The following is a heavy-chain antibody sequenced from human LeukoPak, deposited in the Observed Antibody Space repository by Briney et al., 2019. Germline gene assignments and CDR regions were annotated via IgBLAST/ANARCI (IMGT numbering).Heavy chain of an antibody. CDR3: ARDQEGFDY. Sequence: GASVKVSCKASGYTFTSNYIHWVRQAPGQGLEWMGMIYPRDGSTSYAQKFQGRVTVTRDTSMSTVHMELSGLRSEDTAAYYCARDQEGFDYWGQGTLVTVSS. J-gene: IGHJ4*02. V-gene: IGHV1-46*01. CDR2: IYPRDGST. CDR1: GYTFTSNY.